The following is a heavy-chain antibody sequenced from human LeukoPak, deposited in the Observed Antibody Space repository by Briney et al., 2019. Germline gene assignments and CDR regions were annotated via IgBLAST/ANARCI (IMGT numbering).Heavy chain of an antibody. J-gene: IGHJ4*02. D-gene: IGHD3-22*01. CDR3: AVTYYYDSGGYFDY. Sequence: SETLSLTCAVYGGSFSGYYWSWIRQPPGKGLEWIGEINHSGSTNYNPSLKSRVTISVDTSKNQFSLKLSSVTAADTAVYYCAVTYYYDSGGYFDYWGQGTLVTVSS. V-gene: IGHV4-34*01. CDR1: GGSFSGYY. CDR2: INHSGST.